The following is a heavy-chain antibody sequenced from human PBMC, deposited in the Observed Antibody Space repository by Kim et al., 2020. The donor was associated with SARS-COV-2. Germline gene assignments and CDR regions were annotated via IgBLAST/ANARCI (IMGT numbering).Heavy chain of an antibody. J-gene: IGHJ6*02. Sequence: GKGRFTISRDNAKSSLSLQMNGLRAEDTAVYYCARSLYCSSASCFFGMDVWGQGTTVTVSS. D-gene: IGHD2-2*01. CDR3: ARSLYCSSASCFFGMDV. V-gene: IGHV3-48*03.